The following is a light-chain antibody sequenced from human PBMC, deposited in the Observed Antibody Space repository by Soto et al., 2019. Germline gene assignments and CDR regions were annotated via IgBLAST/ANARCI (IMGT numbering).Light chain of an antibody. CDR3: SSYTSSSTRV. Sequence: QSALTQPASVSGSPGQSITISCTGTSSDVGGYNYVSWYQQHPGKAPKHMIYEVSNRPSGVSNRFSGSKSGNTASLTISGLQAEDEADYSCSSYTSSSTRVFGGGTKLTVL. V-gene: IGLV2-14*01. J-gene: IGLJ3*02. CDR2: EVS. CDR1: SSDVGGYNY.